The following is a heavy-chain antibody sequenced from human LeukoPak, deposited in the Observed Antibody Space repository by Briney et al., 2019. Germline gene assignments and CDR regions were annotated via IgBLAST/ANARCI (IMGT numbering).Heavy chain of an antibody. D-gene: IGHD4-23*01. CDR2: TSYDGDKK. Sequence: GRSLRLSCAASGFTLTYYAMHWVRQAPGKGLEWVAVTSYDGDKKYYADSVKGRFTISRDSSKNTLYLQMSSLRAEDTAVYYCARSSYDYGGIEGPFDYWGQGTLVTVSS. CDR3: ARSSYDYGGIEGPFDY. CDR1: GFTLTYYA. V-gene: IGHV3-30*15. J-gene: IGHJ4*02.